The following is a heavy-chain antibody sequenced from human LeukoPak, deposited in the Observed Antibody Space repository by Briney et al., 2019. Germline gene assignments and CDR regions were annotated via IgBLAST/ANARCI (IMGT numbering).Heavy chain of an antibody. J-gene: IGHJ6*03. Sequence: PGGSLRLSCAASGFTFDDYAMHWVRQAPGKGLEWVSGISWNSGSIGYADSVKGRFTISRDNAKNSLYLQMNSLRAEDTALCYCAKALSSDYYYYYMDVWGKGTTVTISS. D-gene: IGHD6-25*01. CDR1: GFTFDDYA. CDR2: ISWNSGSI. CDR3: AKALSSDYYYYYMDV. V-gene: IGHV3-9*01.